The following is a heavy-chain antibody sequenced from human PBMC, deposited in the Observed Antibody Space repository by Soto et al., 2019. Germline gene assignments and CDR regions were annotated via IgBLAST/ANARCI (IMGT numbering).Heavy chain of an antibody. CDR2: IHDSGNT. CDR3: ARARGGDSGDYASLFDR. D-gene: IGHD4-17*01. V-gene: IGHV4-30-4*01. Sequence: VQLQESAPGLVTPSQTLSLTCTVFGGSVSIGDYLWSWIRQRPGKGLEWIGYIHDSGNTYYNPPRKSRFTISMDTSKNQFPLKVASMTAADTAVYFCARARGGDSGDYASLFDRWGQGNLVTVSS. CDR1: GGSVSIGDYL. J-gene: IGHJ5*02.